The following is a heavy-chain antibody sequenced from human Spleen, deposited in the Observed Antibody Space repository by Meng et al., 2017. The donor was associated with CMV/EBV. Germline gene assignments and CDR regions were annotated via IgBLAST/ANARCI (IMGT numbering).Heavy chain of an antibody. Sequence: QVQIQESGPGLVXPXXXXXLTCIVSGASIKNYNWNWVRQPAGQGLEWIGLIQVIGHTVYNPSLKSRVTVSLDASKSQFSLTLNSVTAADTATYYCAGSRPGGGACEYWGQGILVTVSS. D-gene: IGHD3-16*01. J-gene: IGHJ4*02. CDR3: AGSRPGGGACEY. CDR2: IQVIGHT. CDR1: GASIKNYN. V-gene: IGHV4-4*07.